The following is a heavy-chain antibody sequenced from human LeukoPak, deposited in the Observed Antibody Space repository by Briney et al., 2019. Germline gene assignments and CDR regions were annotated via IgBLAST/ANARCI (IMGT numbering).Heavy chain of an antibody. CDR2: ISSSGSTI. CDR1: GFTFSSYE. Sequence: PGGSLRLSCAASGFTFSSYEMNWVRQAPGKGLEWVSYISSSGSTIYYADSVKGRFTISRDNAKNSLYLQMNSLRAEDTPVYYCARSSGDAFDIWGQGTMVTVSS. CDR3: ARSSGDAFDI. V-gene: IGHV3-48*03. D-gene: IGHD6-25*01. J-gene: IGHJ3*02.